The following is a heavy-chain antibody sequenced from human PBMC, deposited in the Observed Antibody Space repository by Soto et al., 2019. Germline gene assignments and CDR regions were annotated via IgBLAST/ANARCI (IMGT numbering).Heavy chain of an antibody. Sequence: SETLSLTCAVYGGSFSGYYWSWIRQPPGKGLEWIGEINHSGSTNYNPSLKSRVTISVDTSKNQFSLKLSSVTAADTAVYYCARRAKYCSGGSCYQKSNWFDPWGQGTLVTVSS. V-gene: IGHV4-34*01. CDR3: ARRAKYCSGGSCYQKSNWFDP. CDR1: GGSFSGYY. CDR2: INHSGST. D-gene: IGHD2-15*01. J-gene: IGHJ5*02.